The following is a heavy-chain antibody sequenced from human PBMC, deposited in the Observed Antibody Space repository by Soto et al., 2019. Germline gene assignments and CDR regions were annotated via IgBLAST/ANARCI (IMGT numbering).Heavy chain of an antibody. CDR1: GGSISSYY. D-gene: IGHD4-17*01. CDR3: ARHPTVTEYYFDY. J-gene: IGHJ4*02. Sequence: QVHLQESGPGLVKPSETLSLTCTVSGGSISSYYWSWIRQPPGKGLEWIGYIYYSGRTNYNPSLKSRVTISVDTSTNRFSLKLTSVTAADTAVYYCARHPTVTEYYFDYWGQGTMVTVSS. CDR2: IYYSGRT. V-gene: IGHV4-59*08.